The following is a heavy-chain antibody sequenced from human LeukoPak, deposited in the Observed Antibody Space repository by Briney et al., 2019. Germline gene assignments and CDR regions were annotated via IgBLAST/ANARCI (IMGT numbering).Heavy chain of an antibody. CDR2: ISGSGYSP. V-gene: IGHV3-23*01. CDR1: GFTFSSYA. J-gene: IGHJ4*02. D-gene: IGHD1-26*01. CDR3: AKLGSGSYYRFGY. Sequence: GGSLRLSCAASGFTFSSYAMSWVRQAPGKGLEWVSAISGSGYSPNYADSVKGRFTISSDNSKNTLYLQMNNLRAEDTAIYYCAKLGSGSYYRFGYWGQGTLVTVSS.